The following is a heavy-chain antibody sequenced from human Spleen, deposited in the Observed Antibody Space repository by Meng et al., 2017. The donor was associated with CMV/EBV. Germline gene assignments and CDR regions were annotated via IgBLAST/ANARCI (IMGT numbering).Heavy chain of an antibody. V-gene: IGHV3-33*01. CDR2: IWDDGSNK. J-gene: IGHJ6*02. D-gene: IGHD6-13*01. CDR3: ARDHSSPYYYYGMDV. CDR1: GFTFRNYG. Sequence: GESLKISCAASGFTFRNYGMHWVRQAPGKGLEWVALIWDDGSNKYYGDSVRGRFTISRDNAKNSLYLQMNSLRAEDTAVYYCARDHSSPYYYYGMDVWGQGTTVTVSS.